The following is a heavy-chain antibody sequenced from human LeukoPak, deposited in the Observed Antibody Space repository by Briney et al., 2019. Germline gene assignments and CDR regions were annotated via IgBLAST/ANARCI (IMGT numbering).Heavy chain of an antibody. J-gene: IGHJ5*02. CDR2: IYPGDSDT. CDR1: GYRFTSYW. CDR3: ARHPIAAGGAYNWFDP. Sequence: GESLKISCKGSGYRFTSYWIGWVRQMPGKGLEWMGIIYPGDSDTRYSPSFQGQVTISADTSINTAYLQWISLKASDTAMYYCARHPIAAGGAYNWFDPWGQGTLVTVSS. V-gene: IGHV5-51*01. D-gene: IGHD6-13*01.